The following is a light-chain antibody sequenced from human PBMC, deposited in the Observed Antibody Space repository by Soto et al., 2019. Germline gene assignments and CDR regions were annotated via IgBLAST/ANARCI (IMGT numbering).Light chain of an antibody. V-gene: IGKV1-5*01. Sequence: DIQMTQSPSSLSASLGDRVTLTCRASQTISNWLAWYQQKPGKAPNLLMSDASSLESGVPSRFSGSGSGTEFTLTISSLQPDDFAIYFCQQYNNYSRTFGQGTKVDI. CDR1: QTISNW. CDR2: DAS. CDR3: QQYNNYSRT. J-gene: IGKJ1*01.